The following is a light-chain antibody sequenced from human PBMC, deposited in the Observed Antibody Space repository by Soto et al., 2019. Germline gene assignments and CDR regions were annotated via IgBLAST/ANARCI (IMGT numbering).Light chain of an antibody. CDR3: YSFAGSTTFSYV. V-gene: IGLV1-40*01. J-gene: IGLJ1*01. CDR2: GNN. Sequence: QSVLTQPPSVSGAPGQRVTISCTGTSSNIGAGYDVYWYQQLPGTAPKLLISGNNNRPSGVPDRFSGSRSGTAASLAITGLQAEDEADYYCYSFAGSTTFSYVFGPGTKVTVL. CDR1: SSNIGAGYD.